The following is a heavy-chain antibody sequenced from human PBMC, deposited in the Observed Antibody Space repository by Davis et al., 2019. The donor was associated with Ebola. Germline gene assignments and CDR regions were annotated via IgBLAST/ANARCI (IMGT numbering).Heavy chain of an antibody. Sequence: PGGSLTLSCAASGFTFSSYSMNWVRQAPGKGLEWVSYISTSSSTIYYADTVKGRFTISRDNAKNSLYLQMNSLRDEDTAVYYCARVEATVTTGWFDPWGQGTLVTVSS. J-gene: IGHJ5*02. V-gene: IGHV3-48*02. CDR2: ISTSSSTI. CDR1: GFTFSSYS. CDR3: ARVEATVTTGWFDP. D-gene: IGHD4-17*01.